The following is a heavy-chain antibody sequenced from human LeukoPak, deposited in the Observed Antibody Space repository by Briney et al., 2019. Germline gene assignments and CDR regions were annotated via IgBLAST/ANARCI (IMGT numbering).Heavy chain of an antibody. CDR3: ARALTYYYDSSGYLDY. D-gene: IGHD3-22*01. CDR2: IIPILGIA. J-gene: IGHJ4*02. V-gene: IGHV1-69*02. Sequence: ASVKVSCKASGGTFSSYTISWVRQAPGQGLEWMGRIIPILGIANYAQKFQGRVTITADKSTSTAYMELSSLRSEDTAVYYCARALTYYYDSSGYLDYWGQGTLVTVSP. CDR1: GGTFSSYT.